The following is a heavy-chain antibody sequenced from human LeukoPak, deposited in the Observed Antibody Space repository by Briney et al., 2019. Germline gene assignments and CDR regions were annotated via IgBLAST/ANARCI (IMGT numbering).Heavy chain of an antibody. CDR3: ARGYSGNYGRFDY. CDR2: IYYSGST. V-gene: IGHV4-59*01. Sequence: SETLSLTCTVSGGSISSYYWSWIRQPPGKGLEWIGYIYYSGSTNYNPSLKSRVTISVDTSKNQFSLKLTSVTAADTAVYYCARGYSGNYGRFDYWGQGTLVTVSS. J-gene: IGHJ4*02. CDR1: GGSISSYY. D-gene: IGHD1-26*01.